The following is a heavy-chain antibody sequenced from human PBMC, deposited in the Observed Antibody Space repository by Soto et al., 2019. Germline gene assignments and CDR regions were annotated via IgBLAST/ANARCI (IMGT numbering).Heavy chain of an antibody. CDR2: ISGSVGCT. J-gene: IGHJ4*02. V-gene: IGHV3-23*01. CDR1: GFTFSNYA. CDR3: AKAGGPAGTVDYSVY. Sequence: GGSLRLSCAASGFTFSNYAINWVRQSPGNGLEWVSVISGSVGCTYYAYSVKGRFTITMDNSKNRLYLQMNRLRAEDTAVYYCAKAGGPAGTVDYSVYWGQGTLVNVSS. D-gene: IGHD6-13*01.